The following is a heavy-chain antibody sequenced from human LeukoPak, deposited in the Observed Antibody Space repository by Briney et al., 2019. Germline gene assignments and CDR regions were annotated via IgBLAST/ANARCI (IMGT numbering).Heavy chain of an antibody. CDR1: GGSISSYY. CDR2: IHTSGST. Sequence: PSETLSLTCTVSGGSISSYYWTWIRQPAGKGLEWIGRIHTSGSTNHNPSLKSRVTISVDTSKNQFSLKLSSVTAADTAVYYCARLIRVVVAATPKYYFDYWGQGTLVTVSS. CDR3: ARLIRVVVAATPKYYFDY. V-gene: IGHV4-4*07. D-gene: IGHD2-15*01. J-gene: IGHJ4*02.